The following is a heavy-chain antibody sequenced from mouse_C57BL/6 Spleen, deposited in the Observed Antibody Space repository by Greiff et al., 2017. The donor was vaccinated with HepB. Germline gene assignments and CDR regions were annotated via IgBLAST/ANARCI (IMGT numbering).Heavy chain of an antibody. CDR1: GYTFTSYW. Sequence: QVQLQQPGAELVMPGASVKLSCKASGYTFTSYWMHWVKQRPGQGLEWIGEIDPSDSYTNYNQKFKGKSTLTVDKSSSTAYMQLSSLTSEDFAVYYCASMVTPYAMDYWGQGTSVTVSS. J-gene: IGHJ4*01. D-gene: IGHD2-2*01. CDR2: IDPSDSYT. V-gene: IGHV1-69*01. CDR3: ASMVTPYAMDY.